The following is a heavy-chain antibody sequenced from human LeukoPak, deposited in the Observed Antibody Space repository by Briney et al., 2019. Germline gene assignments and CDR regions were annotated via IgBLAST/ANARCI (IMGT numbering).Heavy chain of an antibody. V-gene: IGHV1-18*01. CDR3: ASGDYGDPPLNY. CDR2: ISAYNGNT. J-gene: IGHJ4*02. Sequence: EASVKVSCKASGYTFTSYGMSWVRQAPGQGLEWMGWISAYNGNTNYAQKLQGRVTMTTDTSTSTAYMELRSLRSDDTAVYYCASGDYGDPPLNYWGQGTLVTVSS. CDR1: GYTFTSYG. D-gene: IGHD4/OR15-4a*01.